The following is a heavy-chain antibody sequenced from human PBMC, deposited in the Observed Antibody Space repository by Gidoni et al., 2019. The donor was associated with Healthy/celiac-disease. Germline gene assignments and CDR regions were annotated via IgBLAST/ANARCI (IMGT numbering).Heavy chain of an antibody. Sequence: EVQLVESGGGLVKPGGSLRPSCAASGFTFSNAWMNWVRQAPGKGLEWVGRIKSKTDGGTTDYAAPVKGRFTISRDDSKNTLYLQMNSLKTEDTAVYYCTTDNEYGNFGGYYYALGYWGQGTLVTVSS. V-gene: IGHV3-15*07. J-gene: IGHJ4*02. D-gene: IGHD3-22*01. CDR3: TTDNEYGNFGGYYYALGY. CDR2: IKSKTDGGTT. CDR1: GFTFSNAW.